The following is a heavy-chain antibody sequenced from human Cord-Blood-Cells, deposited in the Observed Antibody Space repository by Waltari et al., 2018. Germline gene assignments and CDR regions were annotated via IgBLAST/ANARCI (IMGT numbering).Heavy chain of an antibody. CDR2: INSDGSST. V-gene: IGHV3-74*01. J-gene: IGHJ6*02. Sequence: VQLVESGGGLVQPGGSLRLSCAASGFTFSSYWMHWVRHAPGKGLEWVSRINSDGSSTSYADSVKGRFTISRDNAKNTLYLQMNSLRAEDTAVYYCARSIRLPTVTTYYYYYGMDVWGQGTTVTVSS. CDR3: ARSIRLPTVTTYYYYYGMDV. CDR1: GFTFSSYW. D-gene: IGHD4-17*01.